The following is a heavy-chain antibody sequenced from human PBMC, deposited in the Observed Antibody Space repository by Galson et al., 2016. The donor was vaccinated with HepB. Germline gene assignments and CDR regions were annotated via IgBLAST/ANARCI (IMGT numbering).Heavy chain of an antibody. Sequence: SETLSLTCTVFGDSITSSPYYWGWVRQSPGKGLEWIGIAYNSGNTFYSPSLKSRVTVSVDTSKNQFSLKPSSVTAADTALYYCAGREYSDTWYKYYFDYWGQGTLVTVSS. CDR1: GDSITSSPYY. J-gene: IGHJ4*02. CDR3: AGREYSDTWYKYYFDY. V-gene: IGHV4-39*01. CDR2: AYNSGNT. D-gene: IGHD5-12*01.